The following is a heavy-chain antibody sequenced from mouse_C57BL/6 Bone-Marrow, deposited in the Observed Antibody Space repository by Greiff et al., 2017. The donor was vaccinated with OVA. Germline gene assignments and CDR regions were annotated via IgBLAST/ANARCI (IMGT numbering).Heavy chain of an antibody. CDR3: ASNYYGSSSWYFDV. D-gene: IGHD1-1*01. CDR1: GYTFNSYW. CDR2: IDPSDSYT. Sequence: VQLQQPGAELVRPGTSVKLSCKASGYTFNSYWMHWVKQRPGQGLEWIGVIDPSDSYTNYNQKFKGKATLTVDTDSSTAYMQLSSLTSEDSAVYYCASNYYGSSSWYFDVWGTVTTVTVSS. V-gene: IGHV1-59*01. J-gene: IGHJ1*03.